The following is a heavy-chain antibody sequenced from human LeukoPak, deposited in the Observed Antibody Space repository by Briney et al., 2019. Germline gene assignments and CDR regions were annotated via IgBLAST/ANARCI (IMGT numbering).Heavy chain of an antibody. CDR2: IIPIFGTA. D-gene: IGHD2-15*01. V-gene: IGHV1-69*06. J-gene: IGHJ6*04. CDR3: AGDIVVVVAGEGYYYYGMDV. CDR1: GGTFSSYA. Sequence: SVKVSCKASGGTFSSYAISWVRQAPGQGLEWMGGIIPIFGTANYAQKFQGRVTITADKSTSTAYMELSSLRSEDTAVYYRAGDIVVVVAGEGYYYYGMDVWGKGTTVTVSS.